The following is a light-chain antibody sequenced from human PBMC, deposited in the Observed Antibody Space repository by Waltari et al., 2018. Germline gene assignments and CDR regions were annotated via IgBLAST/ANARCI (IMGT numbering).Light chain of an antibody. CDR3: QQYNSDKT. CDR1: QSILSSSNNRNF. CDR2: WAS. Sequence: DIVMTQSPNSRAVSLGERATISCKSSQSILSSSNNRNFFSWYQQKPGQPPKLLIYWASTLASGVPDRFSGSESGTDFTLTISRLQAEDGAVYYGQQYNSDKTFGQGTKVEIK. V-gene: IGKV4-1*01. J-gene: IGKJ1*01.